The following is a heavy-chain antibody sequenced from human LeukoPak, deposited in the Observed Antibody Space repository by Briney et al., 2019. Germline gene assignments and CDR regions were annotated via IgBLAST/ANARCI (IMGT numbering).Heavy chain of an antibody. D-gene: IGHD3-22*01. CDR2: IYSGGST. Sequence: PGGSLRLSCAASGFTVSSNYMSWVRQAPGKGLEWVSVIYSGGSTYYADSVKGRLTISRDNSKNTLYLQMNSLRAEDTAVYYCAREEYYYDSSGTYYFDYWGQGTLVTVSS. V-gene: IGHV3-53*01. CDR3: AREEYYYDSSGTYYFDY. J-gene: IGHJ4*02. CDR1: GFTVSSNY.